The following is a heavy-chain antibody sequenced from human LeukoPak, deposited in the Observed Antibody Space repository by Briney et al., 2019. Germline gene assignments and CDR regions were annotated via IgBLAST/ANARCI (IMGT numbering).Heavy chain of an antibody. V-gene: IGHV3-48*01. Sequence: GGSLRLSCAASAFTFSDYSMTWVRQAPGKGLEWISYISGRSSTIYYADSVRGRFTISRDNAKNSMYLQMNSLRAEDTAVYYCARVRGIAVAGTASIYFDYWGQGTLVTVSS. CDR2: ISGRSSTI. CDR1: AFTFSDYS. J-gene: IGHJ4*02. D-gene: IGHD6-19*01. CDR3: ARVRGIAVAGTASIYFDY.